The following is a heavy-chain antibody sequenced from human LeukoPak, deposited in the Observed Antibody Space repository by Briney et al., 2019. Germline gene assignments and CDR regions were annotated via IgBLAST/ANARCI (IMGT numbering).Heavy chain of an antibody. D-gene: IGHD3-3*01. CDR3: ATRGGDFWSGFEK. J-gene: IGHJ4*02. V-gene: IGHV1-24*01. CDR1: GDSLTDLN. Sequence: ASVKVSCKVSGDSLTDLNIQWVRQAPGKGLECLGGFDPEQAKTIYAQNFQGTVTMTEDASTDTASMELHSLKSEDTAVYYCATRGGDFWSGFEKWGQGTLIIVSS. CDR2: FDPEQAKT.